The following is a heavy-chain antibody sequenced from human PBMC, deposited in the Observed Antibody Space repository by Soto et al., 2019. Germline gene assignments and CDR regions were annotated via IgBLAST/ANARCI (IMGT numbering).Heavy chain of an antibody. CDR3: ARRDSSGFPDY. CDR1: GYIFTNYW. V-gene: IGHV5-51*01. Sequence: VESLKISCKGSGYIFTNYWICCLLQMPGKGLEWMGIINPGDSDTRYSPSFQGQVTISADKSISTAYLHYSSLKASDTAMYYCARRDSSGFPDYWGQGTLVTVSS. J-gene: IGHJ4*02. D-gene: IGHD3-22*01. CDR2: INPGDSDT.